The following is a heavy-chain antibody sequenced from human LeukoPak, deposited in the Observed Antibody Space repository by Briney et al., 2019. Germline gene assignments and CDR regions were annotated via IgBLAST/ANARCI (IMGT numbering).Heavy chain of an antibody. CDR2: INPSGGST. J-gene: IGHJ4*02. D-gene: IGHD5-18*01. V-gene: IGHV1-46*01. CDR3: ARGGSIYSYGFGY. Sequence: ASVKVSCKASGYTFTSYYMHWVRQAPGQGLEWMGIINPSGGSTNYAQKFQGRVTITADKSTSTAYMELSSLRSEDTAVYYCARGGSIYSYGFGYWGQGTLVTVSS. CDR1: GYTFTSYY.